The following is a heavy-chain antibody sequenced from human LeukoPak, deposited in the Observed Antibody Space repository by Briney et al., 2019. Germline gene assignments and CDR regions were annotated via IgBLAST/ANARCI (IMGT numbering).Heavy chain of an antibody. CDR3: ARDSAEVYAIFDY. Sequence: ASVKVSCKASGYTFTGYYMHWVRQAPGQGLEWMGWINPNSGGTNYAQKFQSRVTMTRDTSISTAYMELSRLRSDDTAVYYCARDSAEVYAIFDYWGQGTLVTVSS. V-gene: IGHV1-2*02. CDR2: INPNSGGT. CDR1: GYTFTGYY. D-gene: IGHD2-8*01. J-gene: IGHJ4*02.